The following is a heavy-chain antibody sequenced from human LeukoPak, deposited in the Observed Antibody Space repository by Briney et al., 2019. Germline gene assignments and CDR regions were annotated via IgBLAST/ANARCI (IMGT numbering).Heavy chain of an antibody. CDR1: GFTFSTYS. J-gene: IGHJ4*02. Sequence: WGSLRLFCSASGFTFSTYSMHWVGQAPGKGLECVSTISSNGGATGYAESVKGRFTISRDNSKNTLHLQMSSLRPDDTAVYYCVKSASYFDYRGQGNLGTVSS. V-gene: IGHV3-64D*06. CDR2: ISSNGGAT. CDR3: VKSASYFDY.